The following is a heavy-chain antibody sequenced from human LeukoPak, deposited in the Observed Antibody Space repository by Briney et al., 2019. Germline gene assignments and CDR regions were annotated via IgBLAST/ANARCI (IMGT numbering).Heavy chain of an antibody. CDR2: MNPNSGNT. Sequence: EASVKVSCKASGYTFTSYDINWVRQDTGQGLEWMGWMNPNSGNTGYAQKFQGRVTITADESTSTAYMELSSLRSEDTAVYYCARDYRLLWFGELHYWGQGTLVTVSS. CDR3: ARDYRLLWFGELHY. CDR1: GYTFTSYD. V-gene: IGHV1-8*01. J-gene: IGHJ4*02. D-gene: IGHD3-10*01.